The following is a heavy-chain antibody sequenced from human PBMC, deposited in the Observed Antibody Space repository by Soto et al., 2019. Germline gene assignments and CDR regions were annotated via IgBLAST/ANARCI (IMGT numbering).Heavy chain of an antibody. D-gene: IGHD4-17*01. CDR2: INGDGTTT. CDR1: GFTFSSYW. CDR3: VRYRSVTTNFDY. Sequence: EVQLVESGGGLVQPGGSLRLSCAASGFTFSSYWMHWVRQAPGKGLVWVSRINGDGTTTGYADFVKGRFSISRYSAKNTLYLQMNSLRAEYTAVYYCVRYRSVTTNFDYWGQGTLVTVSS. V-gene: IGHV3-74*01. J-gene: IGHJ4*02.